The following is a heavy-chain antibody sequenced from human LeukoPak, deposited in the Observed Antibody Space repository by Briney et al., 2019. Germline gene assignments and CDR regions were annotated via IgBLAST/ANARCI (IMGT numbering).Heavy chain of an antibody. CDR1: GFTSSSYA. CDR3: AKGGYTSYFDY. CDR2: IRATAGTT. J-gene: IGHJ4*02. D-gene: IGHD6-19*01. Sequence: GGSLRLSCAASGFTSSSYAMTWVRQAPGKGLHWVSTIRATAGTTYYADSVKGRFPISRDNSKNTVSLQMNSLRAEDTAIYYCAKGGYTSYFDYWGQGTLVTVSS. V-gene: IGHV3-23*01.